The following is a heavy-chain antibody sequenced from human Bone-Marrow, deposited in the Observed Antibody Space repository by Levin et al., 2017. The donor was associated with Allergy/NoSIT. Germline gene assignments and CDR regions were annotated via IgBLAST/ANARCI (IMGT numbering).Heavy chain of an antibody. V-gene: IGHV3-30*18. CDR3: AKGLTYDYGDY. J-gene: IGHJ4*02. CDR1: GFTFSSYG. D-gene: IGHD3-9*01. CDR2: ISYDGSNK. Sequence: GESLKISCAASGFTFSSYGMHWVRQAPGKGLEWVAVISYDGSNKYYADSVKGRFTISRDNSKNTLYLQMNSLRAEDTAVYYCAKGLTYDYGDYHGQGTLVTVSS.